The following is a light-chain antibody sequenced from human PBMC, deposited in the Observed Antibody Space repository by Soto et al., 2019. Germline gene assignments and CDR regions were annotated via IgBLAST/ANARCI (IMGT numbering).Light chain of an antibody. CDR3: QQSHNYMYT. CDR1: QSVSSRY. V-gene: IGKV3-15*01. CDR2: AAS. Sequence: EIVLTQSPGTLSLSPGEGATLSCRASQSVSSRYLAWYQQKPGQPPRLLIYAASTRATGVPARFSGSGSGTEFTLTISSLQSEDFATYYCQQSHNYMYTFGQGTKVDIK. J-gene: IGKJ2*01.